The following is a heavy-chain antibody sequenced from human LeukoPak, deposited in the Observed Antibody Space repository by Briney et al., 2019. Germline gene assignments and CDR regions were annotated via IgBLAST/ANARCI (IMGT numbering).Heavy chain of an antibody. CDR3: AKSQGLRYFDY. CDR2: IYYSGST. D-gene: IGHD3-10*01. J-gene: IGHJ4*02. CDR1: GGSISSDY. Sequence: PSETLSLTCIVSGGSISSDYWSWIRQSPGKGLEWIGYIYYSGSTNYNPSLKSRATISVDTSKRHFSLKLSSVTAADTAIYYCAKSQGLRYFDYWGQGTLVTVSS. V-gene: IGHV4-59*12.